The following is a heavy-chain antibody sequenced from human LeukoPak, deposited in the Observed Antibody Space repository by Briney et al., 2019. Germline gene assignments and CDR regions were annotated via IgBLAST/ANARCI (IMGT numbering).Heavy chain of an antibody. V-gene: IGHV4-39*01. CDR3: ARHYDRFVFDY. D-gene: IGHD3-10*01. CDR1: GGSISTNNYY. J-gene: IGHJ4*02. CDR2: IYYDGRT. Sequence: PSETLSLTCTVSGGSISTNNYYWGWIRQPPGKGLEWIGHIYYDGRTYYNPSLKSRVTMSVDTSKNQFSLKLSSVTAADTAVYYCARHYDRFVFDYWGQGTLVTVSS.